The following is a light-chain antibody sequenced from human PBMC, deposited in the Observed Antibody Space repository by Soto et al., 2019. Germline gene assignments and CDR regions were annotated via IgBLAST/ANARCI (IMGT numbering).Light chain of an antibody. Sequence: DIVMTQSPLSLPVTPGEPASISCRSSQSLLHSNGYNYLDWYLQKPGQSPQLLIYLGSNRASGVPDRFSGSGSGTDFTLKISRVEAEDVGVYYCMQALQTHRTFGQGTKVYIK. CDR2: LGS. V-gene: IGKV2-28*01. CDR1: QSLLHSNGYNY. CDR3: MQALQTHRT. J-gene: IGKJ1*01.